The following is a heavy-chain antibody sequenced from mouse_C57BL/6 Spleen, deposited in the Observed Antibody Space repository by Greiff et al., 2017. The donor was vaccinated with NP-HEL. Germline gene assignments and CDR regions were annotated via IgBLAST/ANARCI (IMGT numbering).Heavy chain of an antibody. CDR2: IDPSDSET. Sequence: VQLQQPGAELVRPGSSVKLSCKASGYTFSSYWMHWVKQRPIQGLEWIGNIDPSDSETHYNQKFKDKATLTVDKSSSTAYMQLSSLTSEDSAVYYCARRDDGYYDFFDYWGQGTTLTVSS. CDR3: ARRDDGYYDFFDY. D-gene: IGHD2-3*01. CDR1: GYTFSSYW. J-gene: IGHJ2*01. V-gene: IGHV1-52*01.